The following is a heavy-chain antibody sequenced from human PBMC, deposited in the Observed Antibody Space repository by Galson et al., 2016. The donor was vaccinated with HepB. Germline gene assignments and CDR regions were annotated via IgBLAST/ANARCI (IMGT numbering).Heavy chain of an antibody. CDR1: GFLFNYFA. J-gene: IGHJ6*02. V-gene: IGHV3-33*01. D-gene: IGHD2-2*01. Sequence: SLRLSCATSGFLFNYFAMHWVRQAPGKGLEWVATIYSDGSTKYYADSVKGRLTISRDNSKNTLDLQMSSLKVEDTAVYYCARVNIVVVPEGLRGEDYYYGMDVWGQGTTVTVSS. CDR2: IYSDGSTK. CDR3: ARVNIVVVPEGLRGEDYYYGMDV.